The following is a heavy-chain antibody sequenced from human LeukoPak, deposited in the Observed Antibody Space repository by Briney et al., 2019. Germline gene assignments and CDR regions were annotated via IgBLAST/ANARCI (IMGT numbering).Heavy chain of an antibody. CDR2: ISSSSSYI. CDR3: ARGDSGLLREKDWLDP. J-gene: IGHJ5*02. Sequence: GGSLRLSCAASGFTFSSYSMNWVRQTPGKGLEWVSSISSSSSYIYYADSVKGRFTISRDNAKNTLYLQMNSLRAEDTAVYYCARGDSGLLREKDWLDPWGQGTLVTVSS. D-gene: IGHD2-15*01. V-gene: IGHV3-21*01. CDR1: GFTFSSYS.